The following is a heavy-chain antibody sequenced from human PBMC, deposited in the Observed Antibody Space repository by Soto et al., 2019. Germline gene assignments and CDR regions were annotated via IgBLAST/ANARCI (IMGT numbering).Heavy chain of an antibody. CDR3: ARGGPSSKWLDP. CDR2: IHYSGST. J-gene: IGHJ5*02. V-gene: IGHV4-59*01. CDR1: CGSIIGYY. Sequence: PSETLSLTCTVSCGSIIGYYWSWIRQPPGKGLEWIGYIHYSGSTDYNPSLKSRVTISVDTSKNQFSLKLNSVTAADTAVYYCARGGPSSKWLDPWGQGTLVTVSS. D-gene: IGHD3-10*01.